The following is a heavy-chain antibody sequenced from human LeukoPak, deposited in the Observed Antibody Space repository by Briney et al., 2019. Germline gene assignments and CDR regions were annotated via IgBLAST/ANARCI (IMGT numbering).Heavy chain of an antibody. CDR2: IKQGGSEK. V-gene: IGHV3-7*03. Sequence: GGSLRLSCAASGFTFSSYWMSWVRQAPGKGLEWVANIKQGGSEKYYVDSVKGRFTISRDNSKNTLYLQMNSLRAEDTAVYYCAKINTGIAVAGTWGYFDYWGQGTLVTVSS. J-gene: IGHJ4*02. D-gene: IGHD6-19*01. CDR1: GFTFSSYW. CDR3: AKINTGIAVAGTWGYFDY.